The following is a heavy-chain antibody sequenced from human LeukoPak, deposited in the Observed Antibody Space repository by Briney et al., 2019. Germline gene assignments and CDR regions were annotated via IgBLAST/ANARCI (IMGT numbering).Heavy chain of an antibody. CDR2: IYYNGNT. CDR1: GGSITNSDYY. J-gene: IGHJ6*03. V-gene: IGHV4-39*07. Sequence: SETLSLTCIVSGGSITNSDYYWGWIRQPPGKGLEWIGSIYYNGNTYYNPSLKSRVTISVDTSKNQFSLKLSSVTAADTAVYYCARTTMVRGTYYMDVWGKGTTVTVSS. D-gene: IGHD3-10*01. CDR3: ARTTMVRGTYYMDV.